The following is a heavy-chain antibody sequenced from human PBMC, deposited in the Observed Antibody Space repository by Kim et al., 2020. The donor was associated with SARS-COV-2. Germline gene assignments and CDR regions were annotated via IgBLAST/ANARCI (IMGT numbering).Heavy chain of an antibody. CDR2: IYPGDSDT. Sequence: GESLKISCKGSGYSFTSYWIGWVRQMPGKGLEWMGIIYPGDSDTRYSPSFQGQVTISADKSISTAYLQWSSLKASDTAMYYCARPNWLVGATGAFDIWGQGTMVTVSS. V-gene: IGHV5-51*01. CDR3: ARPNWLVGATGAFDI. CDR1: GYSFTSYW. D-gene: IGHD1-26*01. J-gene: IGHJ3*02.